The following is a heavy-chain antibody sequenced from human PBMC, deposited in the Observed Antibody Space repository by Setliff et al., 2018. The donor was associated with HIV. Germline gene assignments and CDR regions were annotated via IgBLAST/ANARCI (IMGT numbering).Heavy chain of an antibody. J-gene: IGHJ6*03. CDR2: IIPVLGVP. D-gene: IGHD4-17*01. CDR1: GGTFSNYG. CDR3: ARDPTTVTTRSLYYYYYMDV. V-gene: IGHV1-69*10. Sequence: ASVKVSCKASGGTFSNYGISWVRQAPGQGPEWMGGIIPVLGVPNYAQKFQGRVTITADKSTCTAYMDLRSLRSDDTAVYYCARDPTTVTTRSLYYYYYMDVWGKGTTVTVSS.